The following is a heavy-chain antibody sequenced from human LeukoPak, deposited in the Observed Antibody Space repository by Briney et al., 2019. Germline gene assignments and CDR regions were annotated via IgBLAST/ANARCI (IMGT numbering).Heavy chain of an antibody. CDR3: ARPNGDYYYGMDV. D-gene: IGHD4-17*01. J-gene: IGHJ6*02. Sequence: SETLSLTCTVSGGSISSSSYYWGWIRQPLGKGLDWIASIYYSGSTYYNPSLKSRVTISIDTSKNQFSLKLSSVTAADTAVYYCARPNGDYYYGMDVWGQGTTVTVSS. CDR1: GGSISSSSYY. V-gene: IGHV4-39*01. CDR2: IYYSGST.